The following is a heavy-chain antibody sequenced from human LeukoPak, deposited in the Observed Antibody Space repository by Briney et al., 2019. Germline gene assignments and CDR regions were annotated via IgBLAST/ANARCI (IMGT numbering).Heavy chain of an antibody. CDR2: INTSPSYI. CDR1: GFIFSTYT. CDR3: TRDPDKAAAEVCFDS. D-gene: IGHD6-13*01. J-gene: IGHJ5*01. Sequence: GGSLRLSCEASGFIFSTYTMNWVRQAPGKGLEWVASINTSPSYIHYADAVKGRFIISRDDARNSLYLDMNSLRAEDTAIYYCTRDPDKAAAEVCFDSWGHGTLVTVSS. V-gene: IGHV3-21*01.